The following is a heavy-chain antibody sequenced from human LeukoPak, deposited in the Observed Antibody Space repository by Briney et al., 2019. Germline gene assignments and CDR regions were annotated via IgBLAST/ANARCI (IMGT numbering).Heavy chain of an antibody. V-gene: IGHV3-33*08. J-gene: IGHJ4*02. D-gene: IGHD5-24*01. CDR1: GFTFSSYG. Sequence: GGSLRLSCVASGFTFSSYGMHWVRQAPGKGLEWVAVIWYDGSNKYYADSVKGRFTISRDNSKNTLYLQMNSLRAEDTAVYYCARGVEMATAVRTRINLDYWGQGTLVTVSS. CDR3: ARGVEMATAVRTRINLDY. CDR2: IWYDGSNK.